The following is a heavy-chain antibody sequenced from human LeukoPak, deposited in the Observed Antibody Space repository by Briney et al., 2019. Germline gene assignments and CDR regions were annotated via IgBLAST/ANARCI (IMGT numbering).Heavy chain of an antibody. J-gene: IGHJ6*03. Sequence: GGSLRLSCAASGFTFSSYDMHWVRQATGKGLEWVSAIGTAGDTYYPGSVKGRFTISRENAKNSLYLQMNSLRAGDTAVYYCARGYYDFWSGYYEGAGYYYCYMDVWGKGTTVTVSS. V-gene: IGHV3-13*01. CDR1: GFTFSSYD. CDR3: ARGYYDFWSGYYEGAGYYYCYMDV. CDR2: IGTAGDT. D-gene: IGHD3-3*01.